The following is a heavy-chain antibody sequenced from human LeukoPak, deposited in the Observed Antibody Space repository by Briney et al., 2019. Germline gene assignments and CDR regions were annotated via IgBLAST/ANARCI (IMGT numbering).Heavy chain of an antibody. J-gene: IGHJ5*02. D-gene: IGHD3-22*01. Sequence: SETLSLTCTVSGDSVSSSYWSWIRQPPGKTLEWIGYIYYTGTTNYNPSLKSRVTMSVDTSKNQFSLNLNSVTAADTAVYYCARGFYDSSGYSNCFDPWGQGTLVTVSS. CDR2: IYYTGTT. V-gene: IGHV4-59*02. CDR3: ARGFYDSSGYSNCFDP. CDR1: GDSVSSSY.